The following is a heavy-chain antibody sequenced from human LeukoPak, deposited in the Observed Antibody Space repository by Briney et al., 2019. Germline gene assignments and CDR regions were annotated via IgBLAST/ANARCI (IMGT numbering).Heavy chain of an antibody. V-gene: IGHV4-61*01. CDR3: ASPGPDYGDYAYDY. CDR1: GGSVSSGRYY. Sequence: SETLSLTCTVSGGSVSSGRYYWTWIRQPPGKGLEWIGYINYTGSTIYNPSLKSRVTLSLDTSKNQFSLKLNSVTAADTAVYYCASPGPDYGDYAYDYWGQGTLVTVSS. J-gene: IGHJ4*02. D-gene: IGHD4-17*01. CDR2: INYTGST.